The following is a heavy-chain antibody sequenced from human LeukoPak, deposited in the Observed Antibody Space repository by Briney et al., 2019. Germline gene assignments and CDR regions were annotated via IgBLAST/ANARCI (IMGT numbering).Heavy chain of an antibody. V-gene: IGHV3-21*01. CDR2: ISSSSRYI. CDR1: GFTFNRYS. J-gene: IGHJ6*03. CDR3: ARDHSSSDLRYYYYYYMDV. D-gene: IGHD6-6*01. Sequence: NPGGSLRLSCAASGFTFNRYSMNWVRQAPGKGLEWVSSISSSSRYIYYADSVKGRFTISRDNAKNSLYLQMNSLRAEDTAVYYCARDHSSSDLRYYYYYYMDVWGKGTTVTVSS.